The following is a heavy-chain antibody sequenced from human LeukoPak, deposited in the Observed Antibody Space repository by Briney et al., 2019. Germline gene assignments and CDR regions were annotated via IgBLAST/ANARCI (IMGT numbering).Heavy chain of an antibody. Sequence: ASVKVSCKASGYTFTSYDINWVRQAPGQGLEWMGWISPYNGNTNYPQKLQGRVTMTTDTSTSTAYMELRSLISDDTAVYYCARGEFPDYWGQGTLVTVSS. CDR3: ARGEFPDY. CDR2: ISPYNGNT. V-gene: IGHV1-18*01. J-gene: IGHJ4*02. CDR1: GYTFTSYD. D-gene: IGHD3-10*01.